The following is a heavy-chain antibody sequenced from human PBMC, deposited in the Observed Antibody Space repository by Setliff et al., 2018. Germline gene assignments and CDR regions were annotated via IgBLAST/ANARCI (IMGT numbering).Heavy chain of an antibody. Sequence: PSETLSLTCTVSGGSGDYYWSWIRQPPGKGLEWIGYISNSGSTYYKSSLKSRLTISMDTSKSQFSLKLGSVTAADTAMYYCARTPAAGTGDAFDIWGQGTMVTVSS. V-gene: IGHV4-30-4*08. J-gene: IGHJ3*02. CDR1: GGSGDYY. CDR2: ISNSGST. CDR3: ARTPAAGTGDAFDI. D-gene: IGHD6-13*01.